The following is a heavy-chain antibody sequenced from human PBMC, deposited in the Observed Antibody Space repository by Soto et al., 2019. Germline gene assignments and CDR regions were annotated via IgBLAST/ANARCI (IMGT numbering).Heavy chain of an antibody. CDR2: ISGSGGST. CDR1: GFTFSSYA. V-gene: IGHV3-23*01. J-gene: IGHJ6*02. CDR3: AKSQGFNYYYYYGMDV. Sequence: GGSLRLSCAASGFTFSSYAMSWVRQAPGKGLEWVSAISGSGGSTYYADSVKGRFTISRDNSKNTLYLQMNSLRAEDTAVYYCAKSQGFNYYYYYGMDVWGQGTTVTVSS.